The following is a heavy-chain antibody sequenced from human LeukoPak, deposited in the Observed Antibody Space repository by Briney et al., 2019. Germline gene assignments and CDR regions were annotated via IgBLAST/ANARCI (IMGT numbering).Heavy chain of an antibody. J-gene: IGHJ4*02. CDR1: VGSFSSYY. Sequence: SETLSLTCAVYVGSFSSYYWTWIRQPPGKGLEWIGEINHSGSTNYNPSLKSRVTISVDTSKNQFSLKLSSVTAADTAVYFCARAEGYYDSSGYRGGSASVSYWGQGTLVTVSS. CDR3: ARAEGYYDSSGYRGGSASVSY. D-gene: IGHD3-22*01. V-gene: IGHV4-34*01. CDR2: INHSGST.